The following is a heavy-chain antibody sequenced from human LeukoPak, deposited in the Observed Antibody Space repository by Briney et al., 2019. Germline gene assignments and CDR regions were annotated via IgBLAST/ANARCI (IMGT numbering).Heavy chain of an antibody. V-gene: IGHV3-21*01. D-gene: IGHD6-13*01. Sequence: PGGSLRLSCAASGFTFSSYSMNWVRQAPGKGLECVSSISSSSSYIYYADSVKGRFTISRDNAKNSLYLQMNSLRAEDTAVYYCARGSSSSWYLRVYWGQGTLVTVSS. J-gene: IGHJ4*02. CDR2: ISSSSSYI. CDR1: GFTFSSYS. CDR3: ARGSSSSWYLRVY.